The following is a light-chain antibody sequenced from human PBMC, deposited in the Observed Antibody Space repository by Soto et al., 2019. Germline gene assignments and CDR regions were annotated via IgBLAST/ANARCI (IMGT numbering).Light chain of an antibody. CDR1: QSVSSY. J-gene: IGKJ4*01. V-gene: IGKV1-39*01. CDR2: AAS. Sequence: DIQMTQSPSSLSASVGDRVTITCRASQSVSSYLNWYQHKPGKAPKLLIYAASSLQSGVPSRFSGSASRTDFTLTISSLQPEDFATYYCQQSYNTPTTFGGGTKVDIK. CDR3: QQSYNTPTT.